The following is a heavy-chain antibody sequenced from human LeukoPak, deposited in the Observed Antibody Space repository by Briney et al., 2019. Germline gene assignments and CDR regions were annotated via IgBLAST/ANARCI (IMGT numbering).Heavy chain of an antibody. CDR1: AFDFSSHA. CDR3: ANEIRPNDY. J-gene: IGHJ4*02. Sequence: GGYRRLSCTAAAFDFSSHAMTWFRQAPWKGLEWVSAISISGSKTYYADSVKGRFTISRDNSKNTLYLQMNSLRAEDTAVYYCANEIRPNDYWGQGTQVTVSS. V-gene: IGHV3-23*01. CDR2: ISISGSKT. D-gene: IGHD4-17*01.